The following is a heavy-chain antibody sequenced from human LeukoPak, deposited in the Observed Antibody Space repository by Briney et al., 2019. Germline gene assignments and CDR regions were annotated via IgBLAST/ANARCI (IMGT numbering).Heavy chain of an antibody. CDR3: AKVGAGYSGYDWYQQSYYYMDV. CDR2: ISWDGGST. D-gene: IGHD5-12*01. Sequence: GGSLRLSCAASGFTFDDYTMHWVRQAPGKGLEWVSLISWDGGSTYYADSVKGRFTISRDNSKNSLYLQINSLRTEDTALYYCAKVGAGYSGYDWYQQSYYYMDVWGKGTTVTVSS. CDR1: GFTFDDYT. J-gene: IGHJ6*03. V-gene: IGHV3-43*01.